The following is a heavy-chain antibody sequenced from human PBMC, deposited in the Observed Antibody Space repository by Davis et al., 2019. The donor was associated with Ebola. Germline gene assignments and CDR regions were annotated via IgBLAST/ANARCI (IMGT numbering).Heavy chain of an antibody. V-gene: IGHV1-69*05. CDR2: INPIFGTA. J-gene: IGHJ4*02. CDR3: ARGSRDSSGYYWGY. CDR1: GGTSSSNA. D-gene: IGHD3-22*01. Sequence: AASVKVSCKASGGTSSSNAISWVRQAPGQGLEWVGGINPIFGTANYAQKFQGRVTITTDESTSTAYMELSSLRSEDTAVYYGARGSRDSSGYYWGYWGQGTLVTVSS.